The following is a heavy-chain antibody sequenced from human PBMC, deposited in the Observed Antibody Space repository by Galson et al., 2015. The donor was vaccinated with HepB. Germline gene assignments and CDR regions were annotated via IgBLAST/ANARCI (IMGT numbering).Heavy chain of an antibody. J-gene: IGHJ5*02. CDR1: GGSISTSSHY. Sequence: ETLSLTCTVSGGSISTSSHYWGWIRQPPGKGLEWIGSFYDSGNTYYNPSLKSRVTMSVDTSKNRFSLKLNSVTAADTAVYYCARHGLIVARLNWFDPWGQGTLVTVS. CDR2: FYDSGNT. D-gene: IGHD2/OR15-2a*01. V-gene: IGHV4-39*01. CDR3: ARHGLIVARLNWFDP.